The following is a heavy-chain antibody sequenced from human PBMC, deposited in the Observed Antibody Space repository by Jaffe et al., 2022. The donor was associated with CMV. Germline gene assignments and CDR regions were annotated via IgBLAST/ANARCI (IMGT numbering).Heavy chain of an antibody. Sequence: EVQLVESGGGLVQPGGSLRLSCSASGFTFSSYAMHWVRQAPGKGLEYVSAISSNGGSTYYADSVKGRFTISRDNSKNTLYLQMSSLRAEDTAVYYCVRASYGDYKGFDYWGQGTLVTVSS. CDR1: GFTFSSYA. CDR3: VRASYGDYKGFDY. CDR2: ISSNGGST. D-gene: IGHD4-17*01. V-gene: IGHV3-64D*06. J-gene: IGHJ4*02.